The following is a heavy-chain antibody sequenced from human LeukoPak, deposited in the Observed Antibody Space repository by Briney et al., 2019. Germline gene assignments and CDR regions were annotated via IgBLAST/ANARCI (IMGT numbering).Heavy chain of an antibody. CDR3: AASYFYDGIRYFDY. CDR1: GGSITSYY. D-gene: IGHD3-22*01. V-gene: IGHV4-59*08. Sequence: PSETLSLTCSVSGGSITSYYWSWIRQPPGKGLEWIGYIYYTGSTKSNPSLKSRVTISLDMSERQFSLKLSSVTAADTAIYYCAASYFYDGIRYFDYCGLGTLVTVSS. CDR2: IYYTGST. J-gene: IGHJ4*02.